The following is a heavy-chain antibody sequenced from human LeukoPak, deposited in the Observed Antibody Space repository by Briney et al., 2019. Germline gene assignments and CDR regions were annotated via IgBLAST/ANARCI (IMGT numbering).Heavy chain of an antibody. J-gene: IGHJ3*02. CDR1: GFTFSSYA. D-gene: IGHD4-17*01. CDR3: AREGGYGDYAFDAFDI. V-gene: IGHV3-23*01. CDR2: ISGSGGST. Sequence: GGSLRLSCAASGFTFSSYAMSWVRQAPGKGLEWVSAISGSGGSTYYADSVKGRFTISRDNSKNTLYLQMNSLRAEATAVYYCAREGGYGDYAFDAFDIWGQGTMVTVSS.